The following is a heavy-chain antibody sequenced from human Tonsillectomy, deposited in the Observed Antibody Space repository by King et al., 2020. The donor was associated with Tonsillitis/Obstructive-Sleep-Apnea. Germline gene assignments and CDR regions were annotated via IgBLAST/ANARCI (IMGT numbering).Heavy chain of an antibody. V-gene: IGHV3-7*04. CDR2: INEGGSEK. Sequence: VQLVESGGDLVQPGGSLRLSCAASGFTFRSYWMSWVRQAPGKGLEWVANINEGGSEKYYVDSVKGRLTISRDNAKNSVFLQMSGLRVDDTAVYYCARDPEPGTADYWGQGTLVTVSS. CDR3: ARDPEPGTADY. D-gene: IGHD6-13*01. J-gene: IGHJ4*02. CDR1: GFTFRSYW.